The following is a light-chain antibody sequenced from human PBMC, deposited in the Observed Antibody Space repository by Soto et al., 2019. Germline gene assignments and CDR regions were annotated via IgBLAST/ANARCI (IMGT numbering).Light chain of an antibody. CDR1: ELGDKD. CDR2: QNN. CDR3: QAWDISTVV. J-gene: IGLJ2*01. V-gene: IGLV3-1*01. Sequence: SYELAQPPSVSVSPGQTASIRCSGVELGDKDVCWYQQKPGQSPALVIYQNNKRPSGIPERFSGSTSGNTATLTISGTQAMDAADYYCQAWDISTVVFGGGTKLTVL.